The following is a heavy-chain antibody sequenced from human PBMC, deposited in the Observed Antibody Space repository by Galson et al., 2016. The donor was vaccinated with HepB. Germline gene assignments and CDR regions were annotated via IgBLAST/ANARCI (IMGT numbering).Heavy chain of an antibody. D-gene: IGHD2-2*01. CDR1: GFSHTTPGVG. J-gene: IGHJ3*01. V-gene: IGHV2-5*01. CDR2: IYWNDDE. Sequence: PALVKPTQTLTLTCTFSGFSHTTPGVGVGWIRQPPGKALEWLAFIYWNDDERYSPSLKSRLSITKDTSKNQVVLTMTNMVPVDTATYYCTRAVPAAPVNGAFDVWGQGTVVTVSS. CDR3: TRAVPAAPVNGAFDV.